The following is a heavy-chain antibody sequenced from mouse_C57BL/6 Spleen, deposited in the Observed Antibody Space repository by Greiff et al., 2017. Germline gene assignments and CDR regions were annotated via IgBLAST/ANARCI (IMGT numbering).Heavy chain of an antibody. V-gene: IGHV1-53*01. Sequence: VQLQQPGPELVKPGASVKLSCKASGYTFTSYWMHWVKQRPGQGLEWIGNINPSNGGTNYNEKFKSKATLTVDKSSSTAYMQLSSLTSEDSAVYYGARADYGSSPYWDFEGWGTVTTVTVSS. J-gene: IGHJ1*03. CDR2: INPSNGGT. D-gene: IGHD1-1*01. CDR1: GYTFTSYW. CDR3: ARADYGSSPYWDFEG.